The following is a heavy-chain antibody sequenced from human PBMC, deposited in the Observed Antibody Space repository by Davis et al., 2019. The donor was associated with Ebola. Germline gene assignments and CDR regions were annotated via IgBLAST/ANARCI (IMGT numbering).Heavy chain of an antibody. J-gene: IGHJ4*02. D-gene: IGHD3-3*01. Sequence: SETLSLTCTVSGGSISSSYWSWIRQPPGKGLEWIGYIYYSGSTNYNPSLKSRVTISVDTSKNQFSLKLSSVTAADTAVYYCAIVRFSEWLFIDSWGQGTLVTVSS. CDR3: AIVRFSEWLFIDS. CDR2: IYYSGST. V-gene: IGHV4-59*01. CDR1: GGSISSSY.